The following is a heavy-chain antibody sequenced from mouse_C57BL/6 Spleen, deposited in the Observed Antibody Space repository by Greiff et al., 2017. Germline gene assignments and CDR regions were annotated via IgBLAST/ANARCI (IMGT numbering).Heavy chain of an antibody. V-gene: IGHV1-80*01. D-gene: IGHD1-1*01. CDR2: IYPGDGDT. Sequence: VQLQQSGASVKISCKASGYAFSSYWMNWVKHRPGKGLEWLGQIYPGDGDTNYNGKFKGKATLTADKSSSTAYMQLSSLTSEDSAVYFCARSGGTVAYFDYWGQGTTLTVSS. J-gene: IGHJ2*01. CDR3: ARSGGTVAYFDY. CDR1: GYAFSSYW.